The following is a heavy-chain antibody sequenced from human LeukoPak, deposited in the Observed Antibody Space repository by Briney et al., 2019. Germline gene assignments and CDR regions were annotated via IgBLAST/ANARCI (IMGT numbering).Heavy chain of an antibody. V-gene: IGHV3-7*01. CDR2: IKQDGSEK. CDR1: GFTFSSYW. D-gene: IGHD3-10*01. Sequence: GGSLRLSCAASGFTFSSYWMSWVRQAPGKGLEWVANIKQDGSEKYYVDSVKGRFTISRDNAKNSLYLQMNSLRAEDTAVYYCARDYYGSGSSPLFDPWGQGTLVTVSS. CDR3: ARDYYGSGSSPLFDP. J-gene: IGHJ5*02.